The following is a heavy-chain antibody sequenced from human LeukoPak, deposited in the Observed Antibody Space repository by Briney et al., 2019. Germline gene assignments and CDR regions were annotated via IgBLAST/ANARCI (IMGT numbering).Heavy chain of an antibody. V-gene: IGHV3-13*01. CDR3: ARGDDSSGSYAFDI. CDR1: GFTFSSYD. Sequence: GGSLRLSCAASGFTFSSYDMHWVRQATGKGLEWVSAIGTAGDTYYPGSVKGRFTISRENAKNSLYLQMNSLRAGDTAVYYCARGDDSSGSYAFDIWGQGTMVTVSS. D-gene: IGHD3-22*01. CDR2: IGTAGDT. J-gene: IGHJ3*02.